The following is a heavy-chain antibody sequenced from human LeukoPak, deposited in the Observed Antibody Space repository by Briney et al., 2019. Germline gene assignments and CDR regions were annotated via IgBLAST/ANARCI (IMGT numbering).Heavy chain of an antibody. V-gene: IGHV4-34*01. Sequence: KPSETLSLTCAVYGGSFSGYYRSWIRQPPGKGLEWIGEINHSGSTNYNPSLKSRVTISVDTSKNQFSLKLSSVTAADTAVYYCARVSRSDYDFWSGYRNWFDPWGQGTLVTVSS. CDR1: GGSFSGYY. CDR3: ARVSRSDYDFWSGYRNWFDP. J-gene: IGHJ5*02. D-gene: IGHD3-3*01. CDR2: INHSGST.